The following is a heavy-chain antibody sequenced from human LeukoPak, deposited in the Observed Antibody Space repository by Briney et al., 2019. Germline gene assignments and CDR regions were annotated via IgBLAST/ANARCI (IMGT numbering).Heavy chain of an antibody. J-gene: IGHJ4*02. D-gene: IGHD5-24*01. Sequence: AASVKVSCEASGYTFTSYDINWVRQATGQGLEWMGWMNPNSGNTNYAQKLQGRVTMTTDTSTSTAYMELRSLRSDDTAVYYCARDVEMATIPFDYWGQGTLVTVSS. V-gene: IGHV1-18*01. CDR2: MNPNSGNT. CDR1: GYTFTSYD. CDR3: ARDVEMATIPFDY.